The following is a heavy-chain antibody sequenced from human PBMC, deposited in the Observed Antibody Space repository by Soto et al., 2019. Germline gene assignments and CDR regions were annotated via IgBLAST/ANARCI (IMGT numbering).Heavy chain of an antibody. D-gene: IGHD4-17*01. J-gene: IGHJ4*02. Sequence: SETLFLTCTVSGGSLSSYYWSWIRQPPGKGLEWIGYIYYSGSTNYNPSLKSRVTISVDTSKNQFSLKLSSVTAADTAVYYCARGPSRSTVTTPGELDYWGQGTLVTVSS. CDR1: GGSLSSYY. CDR3: ARGPSRSTVTTPGELDY. CDR2: IYYSGST. V-gene: IGHV4-59*01.